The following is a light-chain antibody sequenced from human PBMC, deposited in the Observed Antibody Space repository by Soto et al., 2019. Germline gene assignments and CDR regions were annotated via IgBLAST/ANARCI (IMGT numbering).Light chain of an antibody. CDR2: WAS. Sequence: DIVMTQSPDSLAVSLGERATINCTSSQSVLYSSNNKNYLAWYQEKPGQPPKLLIYWASTRESGVPDRFSGSGSGTDFTLTISSLQAEDVAVYYCQQYYTSPITFGPGTNVDIK. CDR3: QQYYTSPIT. V-gene: IGKV4-1*01. CDR1: QSVLYSSNNKNY. J-gene: IGKJ3*01.